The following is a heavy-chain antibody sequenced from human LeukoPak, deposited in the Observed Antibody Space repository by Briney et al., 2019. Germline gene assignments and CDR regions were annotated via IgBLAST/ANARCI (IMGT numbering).Heavy chain of an antibody. V-gene: IGHV3-21*01. Sequence: GGSLRLSCAASGFTFSSYSMNWVRQAPGEGLEWVSSISSSSSYIYYADSVKGRFTISRDNAKNSLYLQMNSLRAEDTAEYYCARRFGETGPQPYYYMDVWGKGTTVTVSS. D-gene: IGHD3-16*01. CDR2: ISSSSSYI. CDR1: GFTFSSYS. CDR3: ARRFGETGPQPYYYMDV. J-gene: IGHJ6*03.